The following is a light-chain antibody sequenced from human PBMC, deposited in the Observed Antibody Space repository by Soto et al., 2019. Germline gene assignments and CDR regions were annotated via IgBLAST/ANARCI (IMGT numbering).Light chain of an antibody. V-gene: IGKV3-20*01. CDR3: HQYGNSPT. CDR2: DAS. J-gene: IGKJ1*01. CDR1: QSVSSSY. Sequence: DIVLTQSPGTLSLSPGERATLSCRASQSVSSSYLAWYQQKPGQAPRLLIYDASFRSTGIADRFSGSGAGTDYTLTISRLEPEDFAVYYCHQYGNSPTFGQGTKVEIK.